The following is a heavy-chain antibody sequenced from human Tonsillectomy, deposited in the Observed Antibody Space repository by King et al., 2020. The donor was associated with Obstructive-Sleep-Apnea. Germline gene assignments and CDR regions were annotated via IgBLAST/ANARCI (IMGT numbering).Heavy chain of an antibody. CDR3: ARHQGQLWYPFDL. J-gene: IGHJ4*02. CDR1: GGSISSYY. CDR2: VSYIGNT. D-gene: IGHD3-10*01. V-gene: IGHV4-59*08. Sequence: VQLQESGPGLVKPSETLSLTCSVSGGSISSYYWSWIRQSPGKGLEWIGFVSYIGNTNYNPSLKSRVAVSVDTSKNQFSLRLTSVTAADTAVYFCARHQGQLWYPFDLWGQGTLVTVSS.